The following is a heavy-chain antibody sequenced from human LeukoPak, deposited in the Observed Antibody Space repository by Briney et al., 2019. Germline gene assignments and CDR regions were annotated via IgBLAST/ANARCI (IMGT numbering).Heavy chain of an antibody. Sequence: ASVKVSCKASGYTFTGYYMHWVRQAPGQGLERMGWINPNSGGTNYAQKFQGRVTMTRDTSTSTAYMELRSLRSDDTAVYYCARNEYSSSSLSDYWGQGTLVTVSS. D-gene: IGHD6-6*01. CDR3: ARNEYSSSSLSDY. V-gene: IGHV1-2*02. CDR1: GYTFTGYY. J-gene: IGHJ4*02. CDR2: INPNSGGT.